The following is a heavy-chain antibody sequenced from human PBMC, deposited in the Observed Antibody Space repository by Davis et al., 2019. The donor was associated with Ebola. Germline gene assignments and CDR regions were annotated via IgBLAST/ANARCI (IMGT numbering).Heavy chain of an antibody. J-gene: IGHJ3*02. V-gene: IGHV1-18*04. D-gene: IGHD4-17*01. CDR3: ARVGHGDKGLGAFDI. Sequence: AASVKVSCKASGYTFTSYGITWVRQAPGQGLEWMGWINPHNGNTNYAQNVQGRVTMTTDTSTSTAYMEVGILRSDDTAVYYCARVGHGDKGLGAFDIWGQGTMVTVSS. CDR2: INPHNGNT. CDR1: GYTFTSYG.